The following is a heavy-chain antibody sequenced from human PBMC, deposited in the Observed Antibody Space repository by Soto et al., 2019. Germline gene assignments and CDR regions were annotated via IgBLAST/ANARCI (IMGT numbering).Heavy chain of an antibody. Sequence: GGSLRLSCAASGFTFSSYAMHWVRQAPGKGLEWVAVISYDGSNKYYADSVKGRFTISRDNSKNTLYLQMNSLRAEDTAVYYCARGTAVAGFDYWGQGTLVTVSS. V-gene: IGHV3-30-3*01. J-gene: IGHJ4*02. CDR3: ARGTAVAGFDY. CDR1: GFTFSSYA. D-gene: IGHD6-19*01. CDR2: ISYDGSNK.